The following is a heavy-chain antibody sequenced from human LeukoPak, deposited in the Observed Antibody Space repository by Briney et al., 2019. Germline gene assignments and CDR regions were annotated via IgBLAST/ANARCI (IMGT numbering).Heavy chain of an antibody. V-gene: IGHV3-30-3*01. CDR1: GFTFSNFA. CDR3: ARSAGMAVAAPDF. Sequence: GRSLILSCAASGFTFSNFAMHWVRQAPGKGLEWVALISNDGSNKYYADSAKGRFTISRDNSKNTLFLQMNSLRGGDTALYYCARSAGMAVAAPDFWGQGTLVTVSS. CDR2: ISNDGSNK. D-gene: IGHD6-19*01. J-gene: IGHJ4*02.